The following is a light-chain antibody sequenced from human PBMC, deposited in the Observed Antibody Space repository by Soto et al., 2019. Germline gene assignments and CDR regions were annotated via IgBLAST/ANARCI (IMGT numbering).Light chain of an antibody. Sequence: DIQVTQSPSSLSASVGDRVTITCRANQGISNSLAWYQQKPGKVPKLLIYAASTLQSGVPSRFSGSGSGPDFTITISSLQHEDVANYYCQKYNSAPLTFGGGTKVEIK. CDR3: QKYNSAPLT. CDR2: AAS. V-gene: IGKV1-27*01. J-gene: IGKJ4*01. CDR1: QGISNS.